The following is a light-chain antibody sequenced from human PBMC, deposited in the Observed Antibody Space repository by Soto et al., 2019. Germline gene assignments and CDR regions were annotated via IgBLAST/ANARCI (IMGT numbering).Light chain of an antibody. CDR2: YDD. CDR3: VAWDDSLNGVV. V-gene: IGLV1-36*01. J-gene: IGLJ2*01. Sequence: QSVLTQPPSVSEVPRQRVTISCSGSSSNIGNNAVNWYQQLPGKAPKLLIYYDDLLPSGVSDRFSGSKSGTSASLAISGLQSEDEADYYCVAWDDSLNGVVFGGGTKLTVL. CDR1: SSNIGNNA.